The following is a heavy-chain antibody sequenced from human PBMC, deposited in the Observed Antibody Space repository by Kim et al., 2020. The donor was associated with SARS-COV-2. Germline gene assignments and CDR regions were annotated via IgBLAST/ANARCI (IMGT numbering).Heavy chain of an antibody. D-gene: IGHD3-10*01. CDR2: IDPSDSYT. Sequence: GESLKISCKGSGYSFTSYWISWVRQMPGKGLEWMGRIDPSDSYTNYSPSFQGHVTISADKSISTAYLQWSSLKASDTAMYYCARHSTYYYGSGSYYKGFDPWGQGTLVTVSP. CDR3: ARHSTYYYGSGSYYKGFDP. CDR1: GYSFTSYW. J-gene: IGHJ5*02. V-gene: IGHV5-10-1*01.